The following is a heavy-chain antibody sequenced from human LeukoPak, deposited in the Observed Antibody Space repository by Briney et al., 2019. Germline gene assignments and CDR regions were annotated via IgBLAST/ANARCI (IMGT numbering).Heavy chain of an antibody. Sequence: PSQTLSLTCTVSGGSISSGGYYWSWLRQHPGTGLEWIGYIYYSGSTYYNPSLKSRVTISVDTSKNQFSLKLSSVTAADTAVYYCVRTPYYYDSSGYYGVDYWGQGTLVTVSS. V-gene: IGHV4-31*03. D-gene: IGHD3-22*01. CDR3: VRTPYYYDSSGYYGVDY. CDR2: IYYSGST. J-gene: IGHJ4*02. CDR1: GGSISSGGYY.